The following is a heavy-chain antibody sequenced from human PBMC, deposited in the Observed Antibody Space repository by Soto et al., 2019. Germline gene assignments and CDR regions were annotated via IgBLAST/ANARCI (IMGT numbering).Heavy chain of an antibody. CDR3: ERRHRTSGYDS. V-gene: IGHV4-34*10. J-gene: IGHJ4*02. CDR2: IHHSGST. CDR1: GASFSGYY. D-gene: IGHD1-1*01. Sequence: SETLSLTCSVYGASFSGYYWSWIRQSPGKGLEWIGEIHHSGSTHYNPSLKSRLTFSIDESQSQFYMMLTSVTAADTALYFCERRHRTSGYDSWGQGSLVTVSS.